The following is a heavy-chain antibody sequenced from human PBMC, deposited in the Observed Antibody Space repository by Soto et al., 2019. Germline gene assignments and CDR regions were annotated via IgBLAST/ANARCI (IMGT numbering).Heavy chain of an antibody. J-gene: IGHJ4*02. D-gene: IGHD5-18*01. CDR1: GGTFSSYA. CDR2: IIPIFGTA. CDR3: AREKEYSYGRNPFVY. V-gene: IGHV1-69*13. Sequence: GASVKVSCKASGGTFSSYAISWVRQAPGQGLEWMGGIIPIFGTANYAQKFQGRVTITADESTSTAYMELSSLRSEDTAVYYCAREKEYSYGRNPFVYWGQGTLVTVSS.